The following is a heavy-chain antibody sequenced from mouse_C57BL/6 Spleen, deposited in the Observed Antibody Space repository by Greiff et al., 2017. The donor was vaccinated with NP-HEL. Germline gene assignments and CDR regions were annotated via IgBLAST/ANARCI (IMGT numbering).Heavy chain of an antibody. J-gene: IGHJ1*03. CDR2: ISSGISTI. V-gene: IGHV5-17*01. CDR1: GFTFSDYG. Sequence: EVHLVESGGGLVKPGGSLKLSCAASGFTFSDYGMHWVRQAPEKGLEWVAYISSGISTIYFADTVKGRFTISRDNAKNTLFLQMTSLRSEDTAMYYCARPYGHWYFDVWGTGTTVTVSS. D-gene: IGHD1-1*02. CDR3: ARPYGHWYFDV.